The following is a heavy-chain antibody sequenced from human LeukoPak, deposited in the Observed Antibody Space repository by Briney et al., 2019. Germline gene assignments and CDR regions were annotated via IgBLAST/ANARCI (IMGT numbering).Heavy chain of an antibody. V-gene: IGHV3-64D*06. CDR2: ITSNGRDT. CDR3: VKGGYFDWLLFYFQY. J-gene: IGHJ4*02. CDR1: GLTFSSYE. Sequence: GGSLRLSCAASGLTFSSYEMNWVRQAPGKGLECISTITSNGRDTYYADSVKGRFTISRDNSKDTVYLQMRSLRGDDTAVYYCVKGGYFDWLLFYFQYWGQGALITVSS. D-gene: IGHD3-9*01.